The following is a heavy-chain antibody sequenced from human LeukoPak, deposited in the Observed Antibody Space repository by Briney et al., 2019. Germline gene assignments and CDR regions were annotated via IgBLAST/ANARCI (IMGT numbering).Heavy chain of an antibody. D-gene: IGHD3-10*01. Sequence: GRSLRLSCAASGFTFSSYAMHWVRQAPGKGLEWVAVISYDGSNKYYADSVKGRFTISRDNSKNTLYLQMNSLRAEDTAVYYCARAPGGHAPVNYWGQGTLVTVS. CDR3: ARAPGGHAPVNY. J-gene: IGHJ4*02. CDR2: ISYDGSNK. CDR1: GFTFSSYA. V-gene: IGHV3-30*04.